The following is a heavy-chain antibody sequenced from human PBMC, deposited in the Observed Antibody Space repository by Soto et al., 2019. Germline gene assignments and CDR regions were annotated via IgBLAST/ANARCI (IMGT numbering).Heavy chain of an antibody. V-gene: IGHV3-30-3*01. CDR1: GFTFSSYA. CDR3: AREDVVVVAATRLRIFDY. D-gene: IGHD2-15*01. CDR2: ISYDGSNK. Sequence: PGGSLRLSCAASGFTFSSYAMHWVRQAPGKGLEWVAVISYDGSNKYYADSVKGRFTISRDNSKNTLYLQMNSLRAEDTAVYYCAREDVVVVAATRLRIFDYWGQGTLVTVSS. J-gene: IGHJ4*02.